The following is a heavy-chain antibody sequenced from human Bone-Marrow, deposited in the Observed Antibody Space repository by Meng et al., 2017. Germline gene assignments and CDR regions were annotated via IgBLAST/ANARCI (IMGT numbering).Heavy chain of an antibody. D-gene: IGHD6-19*01. CDR2: INAGNGNT. CDR1: GYTITSYA. Sequence: QGMLVRQAAEVKKLGAAVKVACKASGYTITSYAMHWARQAPGKRLEWMGWINAGNGNTKYSQKFQGRVTITRDTSASTAYMELSSLRSEDTAVYYCARGGRYSSGWSDYWGQGTLVTVSS. CDR3: ARGGRYSSGWSDY. J-gene: IGHJ4*02. V-gene: IGHV1-3*01.